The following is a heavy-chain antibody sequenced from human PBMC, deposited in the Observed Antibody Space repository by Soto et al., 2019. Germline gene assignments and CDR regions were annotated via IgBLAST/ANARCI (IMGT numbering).Heavy chain of an antibody. CDR2: IVVGSGNT. V-gene: IGHV1-58*01. CDR3: AADLGWYFDL. CDR1: GFTFTSSA. Sequence: QMQLVQSGPEVKKPGTSVKVSCKASGFTFTSSAVQWVRQARGQRLEWIGWIVVGSGNTNYAQKFQXXVXIXXDMSTSTAYRELSSLRSEDTAVYYCAADLGWYFDLWGRGTLVTVSS. J-gene: IGHJ2*01.